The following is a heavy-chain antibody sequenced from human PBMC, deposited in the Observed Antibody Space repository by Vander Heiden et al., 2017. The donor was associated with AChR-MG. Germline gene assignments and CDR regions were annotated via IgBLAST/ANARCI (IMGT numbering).Heavy chain of an antibody. V-gene: IGHV1-69*01. Sequence: HVQLVQSGAEVKMLGPSVKVSCKASGRTSSSYATGWGRQAPGQGLEWMGGIIPVFGTANYAQKFQGRVTITADESTSTAYMELSSLRSEDTAVYYCARSQDIVVVPAALYNWFDPWGQGTLVTVSS. CDR3: ARSQDIVVVPAALYNWFDP. J-gene: IGHJ5*02. D-gene: IGHD2-2*01. CDR2: IIPVFGTA. CDR1: GRTSSSYA.